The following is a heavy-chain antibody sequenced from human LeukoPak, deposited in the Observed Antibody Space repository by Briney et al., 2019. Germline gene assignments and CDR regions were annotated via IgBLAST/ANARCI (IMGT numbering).Heavy chain of an antibody. V-gene: IGHV4-30-4*07. D-gene: IGHD6-6*01. Sequence: PSETLSLTCAVSGGSISSGGYSWSWIRQPPGKGLEWIGYIYYSGSTYYNPSLKSRVTISVDTSKNQFSLKLSSVTAADTAVYYCARGEYSSSTAWFDPWGQGTLVTVSS. CDR3: ARGEYSSSTAWFDP. J-gene: IGHJ5*02. CDR2: IYYSGST. CDR1: GGSISSGGYS.